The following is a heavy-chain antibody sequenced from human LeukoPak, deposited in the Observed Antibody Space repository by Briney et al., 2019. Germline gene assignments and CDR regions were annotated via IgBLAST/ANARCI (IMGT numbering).Heavy chain of an antibody. CDR2: IKSKTDGGTT. CDR1: GFTFSSYA. Sequence: GGSLRLSCAASGFTFSSYAMSWVRQAPGKGLEWVGRIKSKTDGGTTDYAAPVKGRFTISRDDSKNTQYLQMNSLKTEDTAVYYCTSYSPFDYWGQGTLVTVSS. D-gene: IGHD2-15*01. J-gene: IGHJ4*02. V-gene: IGHV3-15*01. CDR3: TSYSPFDY.